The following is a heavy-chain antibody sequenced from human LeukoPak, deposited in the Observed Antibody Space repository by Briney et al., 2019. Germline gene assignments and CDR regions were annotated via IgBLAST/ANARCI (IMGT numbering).Heavy chain of an antibody. D-gene: IGHD3-10*01. J-gene: IGHJ4*02. CDR1: GFNFRNYA. CDR3: AKPARGSGIQDGFDS. Sequence: PGGSLRLSCSASGFNFRNYAMHWVRQAPGKGLEYVSAMSVVTDRTFYADSVMGRFTISRDNSANTLYLQMSSLRPEDTAVYYCAKPARGSGIQDGFDSWGQGTLVTVPS. CDR2: MSVVTDRT. V-gene: IGHV3-64D*06.